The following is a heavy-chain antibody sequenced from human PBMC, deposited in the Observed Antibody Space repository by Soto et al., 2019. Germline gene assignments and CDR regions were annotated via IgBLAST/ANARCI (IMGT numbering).Heavy chain of an antibody. D-gene: IGHD5-12*01. V-gene: IGHV3-33*01. CDR2: IRHDGITT. J-gene: IGHJ4*01. CDR3: ARNPSGVDLASMKD. Sequence: PGGSLRLSCVASGLAFSTQGMHWVRQAPGKGLEWVGVIRHDGITTYYSDSVMGRFTISRDNSMNTLYLQMNSLRAEDTALYYCARNPSGVDLASMKDWGRGTLVTVSS. CDR1: GLAFSTQG.